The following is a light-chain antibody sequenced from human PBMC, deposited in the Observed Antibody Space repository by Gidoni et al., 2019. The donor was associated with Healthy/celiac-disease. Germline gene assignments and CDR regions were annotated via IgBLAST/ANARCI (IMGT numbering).Light chain of an antibody. J-gene: IGKJ2*01. Sequence: EIVMTQSPATLSVSPGEKATLSCRASQSVSSYLAWYQQKPGQAPRLLIYGASTRATDIPARFSGSGSGTEFTLTISSLQSEDFAVYYCQQYNNWPLYTFGQGTKLEIK. V-gene: IGKV3-15*01. CDR2: GAS. CDR3: QQYNNWPLYT. CDR1: QSVSSY.